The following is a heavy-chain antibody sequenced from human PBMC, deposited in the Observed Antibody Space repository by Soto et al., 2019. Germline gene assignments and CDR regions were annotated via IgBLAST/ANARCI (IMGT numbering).Heavy chain of an antibody. J-gene: IGHJ5*02. CDR1: GDSVSSNSAA. D-gene: IGHD6-13*01. CDR2: TYYRSKWYN. V-gene: IGHV6-1*01. Sequence: SQTLSLTCAISGDSVSSNSAAWNWIRQSPSRGLEWLGRTYYRSKWYNDYAVSVKSRIAINPDTSKNQFSLQLNSVTPEDTAVYYCARAFIAAAASNWFDPWGQGTLVTVSS. CDR3: ARAFIAAAASNWFDP.